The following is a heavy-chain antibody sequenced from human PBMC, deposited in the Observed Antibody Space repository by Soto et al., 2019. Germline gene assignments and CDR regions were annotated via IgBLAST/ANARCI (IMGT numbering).Heavy chain of an antibody. J-gene: IGHJ4*02. D-gene: IGHD5-18*01. CDR2: IYYSGST. Sequence: QLQLQESGPGLVKPSETLSLTCTVSGGSISSSSYYWGWIRQPPGKGLEWIGSIYYSGSTYYNPSLKSRVTISVDTSKNQFSLKLSSVTAADTAVYYCARQDVNSYGYGDDYWGQGTLVTVSS. CDR1: GGSISSSSYY. V-gene: IGHV4-39*01. CDR3: ARQDVNSYGYGDDY.